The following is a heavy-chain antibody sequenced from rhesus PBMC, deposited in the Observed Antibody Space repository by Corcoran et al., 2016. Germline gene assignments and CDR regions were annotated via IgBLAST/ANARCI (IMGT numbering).Heavy chain of an antibody. J-gene: IGHJ4*01. D-gene: IGHD6-25*01. CDR1: GFTFSSYW. CDR3: AKEWGYSGSDY. V-gene: IGHV3S25*01. Sequence: EVQLVESGGGLAKPGGSLRLSCAASGFTFSSYWMNWVRQAPGKGLEWVSAINRGGGSTYYADSEKGRFTISRDNSKNTLSLQMNSLRAEDTAVYYCAKEWGYSGSDYWGQGVLVTVSS. CDR2: INRGGGST.